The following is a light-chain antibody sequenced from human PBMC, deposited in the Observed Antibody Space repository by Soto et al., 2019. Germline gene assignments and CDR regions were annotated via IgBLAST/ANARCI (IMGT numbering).Light chain of an antibody. J-gene: IGKJ2*01. Sequence: DIQMTQSPSTLSASVGDRVTITCRASQSISNWLAWYQQRPAEAPKLLMYDASTLENRVPSRFSGSGSGTEFTLTISGLRPDDFATYYCQQYNTYSYTFGQGTKVDIK. CDR1: QSISNW. CDR3: QQYNTYSYT. CDR2: DAS. V-gene: IGKV1-5*01.